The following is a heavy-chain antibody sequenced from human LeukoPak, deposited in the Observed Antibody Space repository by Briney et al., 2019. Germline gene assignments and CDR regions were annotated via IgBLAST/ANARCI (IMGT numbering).Heavy chain of an antibody. V-gene: IGHV3-30*03. CDR2: ISYDGSNK. J-gene: IGHJ4*02. CDR1: GFTFSSYS. D-gene: IGHD6-19*01. Sequence: PGGSLRLSCAASGFTFSSYSMNWVRQAPGKGLEWVAVISYDGSNKYYADSVKGRFTISRDNSKNTLYLQMNSLRAEDTAVYYCARVKSSGWYYFDYWGQGTLVTVSS. CDR3: ARVKSSGWYYFDY.